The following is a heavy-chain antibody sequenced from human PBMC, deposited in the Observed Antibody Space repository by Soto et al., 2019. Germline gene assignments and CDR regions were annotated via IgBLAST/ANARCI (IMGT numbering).Heavy chain of an antibody. CDR1: GFTFSSYW. D-gene: IGHD2-15*01. V-gene: IGHV3-74*01. Sequence: GGSLRLSCAASGFTFSSYWMHWVRQAPGKGLVWVSRINSDGSSTSYADSVKGRFTISRDNAKNTLYLQMNSLRAEDTAVYYCARGVVVVAATTYYYYYGMDVWGQGTTVTVS. J-gene: IGHJ6*02. CDR3: ARGVVVVAATTYYYYYGMDV. CDR2: INSDGSST.